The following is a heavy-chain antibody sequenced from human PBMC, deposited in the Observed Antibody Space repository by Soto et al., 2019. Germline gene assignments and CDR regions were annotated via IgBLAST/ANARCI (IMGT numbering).Heavy chain of an antibody. V-gene: IGHV4-4*07. CDR1: GGSISSYY. Sequence: PSETLSLTCTVSGGSISSYYWSWIRQPAGKGLEWIGRIYTSGSTNYNPSLKSRVTMSVDTSKNQFSLKLSSVTAADTAVYYCARDVLRGGYYLTYYGMDVWGQGNTVTVSS. CDR3: ARDVLRGGYYLTYYGMDV. J-gene: IGHJ6*02. D-gene: IGHD3-22*01. CDR2: IYTSGST.